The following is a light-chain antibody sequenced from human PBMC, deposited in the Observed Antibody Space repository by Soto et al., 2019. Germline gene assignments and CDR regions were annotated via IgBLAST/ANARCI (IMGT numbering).Light chain of an antibody. J-gene: IGKJ4*01. CDR2: HGS. CDR1: QSVSNN. V-gene: IGKV3-15*01. Sequence: EIVMTQSPATLSVSPGERATLSCRASQSVSNNLAWYQQKPGQAPRLLIYHGSTGAPAIPPRFSGSGSGTALTLTISSVHSEDSAVYCCQRYNEWPLTFGGGTKVEIK. CDR3: QRYNEWPLT.